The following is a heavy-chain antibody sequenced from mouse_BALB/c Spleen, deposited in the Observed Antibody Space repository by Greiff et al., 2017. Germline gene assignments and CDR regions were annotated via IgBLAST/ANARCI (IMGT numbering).Heavy chain of an antibody. J-gene: IGHJ4*01. CDR3: TNEVYGNFDYWAMDY. D-gene: IGHD2-1*01. V-gene: IGHV1-5*01. Sequence: EVKLVESGPVLARPGASVKMSCKASGFSFTSYWMHWVNQRPGQGLEWIGAIYPGNSANSYNPKCNGRAKLTAITSASTAYMVLSRLTNEEAAVYTCTNEVYGNFDYWAMDYGGQGTSVTVSS. CDR2: IYPGNSAN. CDR1: GFSFTSYW.